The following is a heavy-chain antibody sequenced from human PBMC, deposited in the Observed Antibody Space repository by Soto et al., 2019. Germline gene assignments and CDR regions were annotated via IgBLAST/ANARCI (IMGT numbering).Heavy chain of an antibody. J-gene: IGHJ6*02. Sequence: ALVKVSFKASGYTFTGYYVHWWREAPGQGLEWMGWINPETGGTSYAQKFQGRVTLSRDTSINTAYLELSSLRFDDTAVYYCARENQPRGLYFHFYGVDVWGQGTTVTSP. CDR1: GYTFTGYY. V-gene: IGHV1-2*02. D-gene: IGHD2-2*01. CDR2: INPETGGT. CDR3: ARENQPRGLYFHFYGVDV.